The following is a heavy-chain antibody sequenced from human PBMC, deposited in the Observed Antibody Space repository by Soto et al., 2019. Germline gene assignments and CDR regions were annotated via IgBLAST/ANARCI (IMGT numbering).Heavy chain of an antibody. CDR3: ARGKDVLRFLEWLGSWFDP. CDR2: INAGNGNT. V-gene: IGHV1-3*01. D-gene: IGHD3-3*01. CDR1: GYTFTSYA. Sequence: ASVKVSCKASGYTFTSYAMHWVRQAPGQRLEWMGWINAGNGNTKYSQKFQGRVTITRDTSASTAYMELSSLRSEDTAVYYCARGKDVLRFLEWLGSWFDPWGQGTLVTVSS. J-gene: IGHJ5*02.